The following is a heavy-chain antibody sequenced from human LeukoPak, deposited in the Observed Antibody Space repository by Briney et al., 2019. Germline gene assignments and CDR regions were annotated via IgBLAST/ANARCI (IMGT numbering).Heavy chain of an antibody. CDR2: IYTSGST. CDR1: GGSISSYY. CDR3: ARAAIPYGDFDY. J-gene: IGHJ4*02. D-gene: IGHD2-2*02. V-gene: IGHV4-4*07. Sequence: SETLSLTCTVSGGSISSYYWSWIRQPAGKGLEWIGRIYTSGSTNYNPSLKSRVTMSVDTSKNQSSLKLSSVTAADTAVYYCARAAIPYGDFDYWGQATLVTVSS.